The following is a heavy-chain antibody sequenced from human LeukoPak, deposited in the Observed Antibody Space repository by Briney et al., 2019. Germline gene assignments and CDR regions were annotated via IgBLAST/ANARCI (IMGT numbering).Heavy chain of an antibody. D-gene: IGHD2-2*01. Sequence: GAAVKVSCKASRYTFTDYYMHWVRQAPGQGLEWMGWINPNSGGTNYAQKFQGRVTMTRDTSISTAYMELSRLRSDDTAVYYCARGGWSLGYCSSSSCLDWFDPWRQGTLVSVCS. CDR1: RYTFTDYY. V-gene: IGHV1-2*02. CDR2: INPNSGGT. CDR3: ARGGWSLGYCSSSSCLDWFDP. J-gene: IGHJ5*02.